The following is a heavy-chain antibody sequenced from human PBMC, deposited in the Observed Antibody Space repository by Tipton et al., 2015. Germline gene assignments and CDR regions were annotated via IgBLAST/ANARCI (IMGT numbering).Heavy chain of an antibody. J-gene: IGHJ3*02. V-gene: IGHV4-34*01. CDR1: GGSFSGYY. CDR2: INHSGST. D-gene: IGHD3-3*01. Sequence: TLSLTCAVYGGSFSGYYWNWIRQPPGKGLEWIGEINHSGSTNYNPSLKSRVTISLDTSKNQFSLNLSSVTAADTAVYYCAGAMEADPDAFDIWGQGTMVFVSS. CDR3: AGAMEADPDAFDI.